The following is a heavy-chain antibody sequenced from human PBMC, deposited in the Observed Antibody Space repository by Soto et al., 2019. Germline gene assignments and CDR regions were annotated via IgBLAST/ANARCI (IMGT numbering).Heavy chain of an antibody. CDR1: GGSISSGGYY. V-gene: IGHV4-31*03. D-gene: IGHD1-26*01. J-gene: IGHJ6*03. CDR2: IYYSGST. Sequence: SETLSLTCTVSGGSISSGGYYWSWIRQHPGKGLEWIGYIYYSGSTYYNPSLKSRVTISVDTSKNQFSLKLSSVTAADTAVYYCAREAHGRYYYYMDVWGKGTTVTVSS. CDR3: AREAHGRYYYYMDV.